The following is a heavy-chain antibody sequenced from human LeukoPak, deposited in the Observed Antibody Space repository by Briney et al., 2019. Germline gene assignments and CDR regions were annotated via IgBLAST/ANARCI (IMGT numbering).Heavy chain of an antibody. J-gene: IGHJ5*02. V-gene: IGHV4-34*01. CDR1: GGSFSDCF. CDR3: ARGDCSSTSCYLSDWFDP. D-gene: IGHD2-2*01. CDR2: INHNGST. Sequence: SETLSLTCAVYGGSFSDCFWSWIRQSPGKGLEWIGEINHNGSTNYNPSLKSRVTISIDTSKNQFSLKLSSVTAADTAVYYCARGDCSSTSCYLSDWFDPWGQGTLVTVSS.